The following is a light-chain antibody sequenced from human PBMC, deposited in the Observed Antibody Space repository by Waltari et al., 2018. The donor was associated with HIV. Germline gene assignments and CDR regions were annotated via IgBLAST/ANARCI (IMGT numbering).Light chain of an antibody. CDR3: SSYTGSDTLLGV. CDR1: SSNLRADYD. V-gene: IGLV1-40*01. Sequence: QSVLTQPPSVSGAPGRRVTISCTGSSSNLRADYDVPWYQQYPGTVPKLLIYANTNRPSGVPDRFSGSKSGTSASLAITGLQAEDEADYYCSSYTGSDTLLGVFGTGTKVTVL. J-gene: IGLJ1*01. CDR2: ANT.